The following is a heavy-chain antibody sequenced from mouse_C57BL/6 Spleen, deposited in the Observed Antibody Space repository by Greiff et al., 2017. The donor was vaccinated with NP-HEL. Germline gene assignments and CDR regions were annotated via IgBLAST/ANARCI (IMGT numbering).Heavy chain of an antibody. Sequence: EVQRVESGAELVKPGASVKLSCTASGFNIKDYYMHWVKQRTEQGLEWIGRIDPEDGETKYAPKFQGKATITADTSSNTAYLQLSSLTSEDTAVYYCARAAIITTVVATGAMDYWGQGTSVTVSS. CDR1: GFNIKDYY. V-gene: IGHV14-2*01. J-gene: IGHJ4*01. CDR2: IDPEDGET. CDR3: ARAAIITTVVATGAMDY. D-gene: IGHD1-1*01.